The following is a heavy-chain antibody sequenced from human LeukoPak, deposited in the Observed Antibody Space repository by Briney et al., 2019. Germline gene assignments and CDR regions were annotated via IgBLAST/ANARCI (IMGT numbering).Heavy chain of an antibody. V-gene: IGHV1-69*01. CDR3: ARPSSTSPKGYYYYGMDV. D-gene: IGHD2-2*01. Sequence: SVKVSCKASGGTFSSYAISWVRQAPGQGLEWMGGIIPIFGTANYAQKFQGRVTIPADESTSTAYMELSSLRSEDTAVYYCARPSSTSPKGYYYYGMDVWGQGTTVTVSS. CDR1: GGTFSSYA. J-gene: IGHJ6*02. CDR2: IIPIFGTA.